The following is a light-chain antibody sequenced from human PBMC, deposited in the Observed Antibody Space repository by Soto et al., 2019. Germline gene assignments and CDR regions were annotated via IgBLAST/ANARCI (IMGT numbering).Light chain of an antibody. CDR3: SSYTSSSGV. Sequence: QSALAQPASVSGSPGQSITISCTGTSSDVGGYNYVSWYQQYPGKAPKLMIYEVSNRPSGVSNRFSGSKSGNTASLTISGLQAEDEADYYCSSYTSSSGVFGTGTKVTVL. V-gene: IGLV2-14*01. J-gene: IGLJ1*01. CDR2: EVS. CDR1: SSDVGGYNY.